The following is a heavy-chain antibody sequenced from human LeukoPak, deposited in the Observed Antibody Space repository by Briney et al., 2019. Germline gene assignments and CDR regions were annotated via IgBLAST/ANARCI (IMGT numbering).Heavy chain of an antibody. CDR3: ARSVDLVIGFDY. J-gene: IGHJ4*02. V-gene: IGHV4-31*03. CDR2: IYYSGST. D-gene: IGHD3-16*02. CDR1: GGSISSGGYY. Sequence: PSETLSLTCTVSGGSISSGGYYWSWIRQHPGKGLEWIGYIYYSGSTYYNPSLKSRVTISLDTSKNQFSLKLSSVTAADTAVYYCARSVDLVIGFDYWGQGTLVTVSS.